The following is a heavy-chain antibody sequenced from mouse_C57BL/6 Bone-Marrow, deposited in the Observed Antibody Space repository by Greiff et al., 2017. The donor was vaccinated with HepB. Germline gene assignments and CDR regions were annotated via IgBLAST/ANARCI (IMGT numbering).Heavy chain of an antibody. CDR2: IWWNDNK. V-gene: IGHV8-11*01. J-gene: IGHJ4*01. CDR1: GFSLSTSGMG. Sequence: QVTLKESGPGILQPSQTLSLTCSFSGFSLSTSGMGVGWIHQPSGNGLEWLAHIWWNDNKYYNTALKSRLTISKDTSNNQVFLKIASVDTADTATYYCARIEHYSAMDYWGQGTSVTVSS. CDR3: ARIEHYSAMDY.